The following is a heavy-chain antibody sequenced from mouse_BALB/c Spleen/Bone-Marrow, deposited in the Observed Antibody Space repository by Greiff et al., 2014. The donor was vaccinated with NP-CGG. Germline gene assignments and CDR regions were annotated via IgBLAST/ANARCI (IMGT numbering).Heavy chain of an antibody. Sequence: QVQLQQSGPGLVQPSQSLSITCTVSGFSLINHGIHWVRQPPGKGLEWLGVIWSGGTTDYNATFIPRLSISKDKSKSQVLFKMNSLRVDDTATYYCARSGNYDFFDHWGQGTTLTVSS. CDR2: IWSGGTT. CDR3: ARSGNYDFFDH. J-gene: IGHJ2*01. D-gene: IGHD2-1*01. CDR1: GFSLINHG. V-gene: IGHV2-4*02.